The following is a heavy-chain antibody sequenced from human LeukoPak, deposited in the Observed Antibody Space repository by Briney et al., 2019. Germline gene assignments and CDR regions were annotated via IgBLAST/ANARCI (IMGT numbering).Heavy chain of an antibody. CDR2: INQDGSEK. CDR3: ARDQDVVVLLGIIAYDAFDI. CDR1: GFTFSNYW. V-gene: IGHV3-7*01. J-gene: IGHJ3*02. Sequence: GGSLRLSCAASGFTFSNYWMSWVRQAPGKGLEWVANINQDGSEKYHVDSVKGRFTISRDNAKNSLYLQMNSLRVEDTAVYYCARDQDVVVLLGIIAYDAFDIWGQGTMVTVSS. D-gene: IGHD2-15*01.